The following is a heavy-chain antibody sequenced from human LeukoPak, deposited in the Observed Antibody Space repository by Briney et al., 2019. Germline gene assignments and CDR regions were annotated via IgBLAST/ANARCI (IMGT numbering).Heavy chain of an antibody. J-gene: IGHJ4*02. D-gene: IGHD4-17*01. CDR3: ARQGHGDYDSFDY. CDR1: GYSFTSYW. CDR2: IYPGDSDT. Sequence: GGSLKVSWKGSGYSFTSYWIGWVRQMPGKGLEWMGIIYPGDSDTRYSPSFQGQVTISADKSISTAYLQWSSLRASDTAMYYCARQGHGDYDSFDYWGQGTLVTVSS. V-gene: IGHV5-51*01.